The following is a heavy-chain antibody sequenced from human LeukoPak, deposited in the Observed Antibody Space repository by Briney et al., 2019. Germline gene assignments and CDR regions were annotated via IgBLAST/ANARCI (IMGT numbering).Heavy chain of an antibody. V-gene: IGHV3-23*01. CDR3: AKDPSYDSSGYYPFYFDY. CDR1: GFTFSSHA. J-gene: IGHJ4*02. D-gene: IGHD3-22*01. Sequence: GGSLRLSCAASGFTFSSHAMSWVRQAPGKGLEWVSAIRGSGGSTYYADSVKGRFTISRDNSKNTLYLQMNSLRAEDTAVYYCAKDPSYDSSGYYPFYFDYWGQGTLVTVSS. CDR2: IRGSGGST.